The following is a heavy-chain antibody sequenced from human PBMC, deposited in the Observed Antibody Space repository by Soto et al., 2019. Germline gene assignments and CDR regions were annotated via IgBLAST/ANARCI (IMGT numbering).Heavy chain of an antibody. CDR2: IHYSGST. Sequence: SETLSLTCTVSGGSVSSGRYYWSWIRQPPGRRQEWIGYIHYSGSTNYNSSLKSRVTISVDTSKNQFSLNLSSVTAADTAVYYCAIMDIVLVPSTIPRLHYYGMDVWGQGTTVT. CDR3: AIMDIVLVPSTIPRLHYYGMDV. D-gene: IGHD2-2*03. J-gene: IGHJ6*02. CDR1: GGSVSSGRYY. V-gene: IGHV4-61*01.